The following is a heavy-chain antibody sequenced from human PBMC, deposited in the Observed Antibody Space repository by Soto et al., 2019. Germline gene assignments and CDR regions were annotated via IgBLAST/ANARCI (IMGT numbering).Heavy chain of an antibody. CDR2: ISPYDGYT. CDR1: GYTFTSYG. CDR3: ARGGYYDSSGSRNYFYYGMNV. J-gene: IGHJ6*02. Sequence: VASVKVSCKASGYTFTSYGISWVRQAPGQGLEWMGWISPYDGYTNYAQILQGGVSMTTDTSTKTAYMEVMSLRSDDTAVYYCARGGYYDSSGSRNYFYYGMNVWGQGTTVTVSS. D-gene: IGHD3-22*01. V-gene: IGHV1-18*01.